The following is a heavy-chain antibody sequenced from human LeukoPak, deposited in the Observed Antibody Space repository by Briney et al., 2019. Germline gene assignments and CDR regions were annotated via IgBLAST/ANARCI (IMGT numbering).Heavy chain of an antibody. CDR1: GFTFSSYS. CDR3: ARDPPYDFWSGYSSVDWYFDL. CDR2: ISSSSTI. D-gene: IGHD3-3*01. J-gene: IGHJ2*01. V-gene: IGHV3-48*01. Sequence: GGSLRLSCAASGFTFSSYSMNWVRQAPGKGLEWVSYISSSSTIYYADSVKGRFTISRDNAKNSLYLQMNSLRAEDTAVYYCARDPPYDFWSGYSSVDWYFDLWGRGTLVTVSS.